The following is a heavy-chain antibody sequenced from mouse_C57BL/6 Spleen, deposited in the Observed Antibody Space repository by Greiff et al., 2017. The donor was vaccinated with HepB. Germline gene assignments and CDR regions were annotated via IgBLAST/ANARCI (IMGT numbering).Heavy chain of an antibody. V-gene: IGHV10-1*01. Sequence: DVKLVESGGGLVQPKGSLKLSCAASGFSFNTYAMNWVRQAPGKGLEWVARIRSKSNNYATYYADSVKDRFTISRDDSESMLYLQMNNLKTEDTAMYYCVRQEMDYWGQGTSVTVSS. CDR3: VRQEMDY. CDR1: GFSFNTYA. CDR2: IRSKSNNYAT. J-gene: IGHJ4*01.